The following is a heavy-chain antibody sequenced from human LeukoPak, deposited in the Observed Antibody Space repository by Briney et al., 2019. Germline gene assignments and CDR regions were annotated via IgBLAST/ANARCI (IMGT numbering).Heavy chain of an antibody. CDR3: ARREVGATLGD. CDR2: ISSGSSYI. Sequence: GGSLRLSCASSGFTFSTYSMDWVGQAPGKGLEWVSSISSGSSYIYYADSVKGRFTISRDNAKNSLYLQMNSLRAEDTAVYYCARREVGATLGDWGQGTLVTVSS. J-gene: IGHJ4*02. V-gene: IGHV3-21*01. CDR1: GFTFSTYS. D-gene: IGHD1-26*01.